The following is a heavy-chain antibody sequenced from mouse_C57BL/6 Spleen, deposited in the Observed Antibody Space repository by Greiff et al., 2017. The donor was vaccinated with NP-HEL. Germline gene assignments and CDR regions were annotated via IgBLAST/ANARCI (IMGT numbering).Heavy chain of an antibody. V-gene: IGHV1-69*01. CDR3: ARDSSDYAMDY. CDR2: IDPSDSYT. J-gene: IGHJ4*01. CDR1: GYTFTSYW. D-gene: IGHD3-2*02. Sequence: QVQLQQPGAELVMPGASVKLSCKASGYTFTSYWMHWVKQRPGQGLEWIGEIDPSDSYTNYNQKFKGKSTLTVDKSSSTAYMQLSSLTSEDSAVYYCARDSSDYAMDYWGQGTSVTVSS.